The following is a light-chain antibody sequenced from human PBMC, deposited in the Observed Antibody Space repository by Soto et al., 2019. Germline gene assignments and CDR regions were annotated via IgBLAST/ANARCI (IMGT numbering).Light chain of an antibody. Sequence: AIRMTQSPSSLSASTGDRVTITCRASHRLNTYLAWFQQKPGTAPKLLIYGVSTLQTGVPSRFSGSGSVTDFTLIISSLQSEDFATYYCQQYFNYPYTFGQGTKLEIK. CDR3: QQYFNYPYT. CDR1: HRLNTY. CDR2: GVS. V-gene: IGKV1-8*01. J-gene: IGKJ2*01.